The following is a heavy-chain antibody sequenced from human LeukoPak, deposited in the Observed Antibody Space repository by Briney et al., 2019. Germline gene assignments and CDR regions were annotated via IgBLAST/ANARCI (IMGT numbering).Heavy chain of an antibody. D-gene: IGHD1-1*01. Sequence: SETLSLTCTVSGGSVGNGGYYWGWIRQPPGKGLEWIGSIYYSGSTYYNPSLKSRVTISVDTSKNQFSLKLSSVTAADTAVYYCARESLEPLWGQGTLVTVSS. CDR3: ARESLEPL. V-gene: IGHV4-39*07. CDR2: IYYSGST. CDR1: GGSVGNGGYY. J-gene: IGHJ4*02.